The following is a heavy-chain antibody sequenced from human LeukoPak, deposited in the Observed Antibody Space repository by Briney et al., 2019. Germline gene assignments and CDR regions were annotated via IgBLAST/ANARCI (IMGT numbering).Heavy chain of an antibody. V-gene: IGHV4-34*01. J-gene: IGHJ4*02. CDR1: GGSFSGYY. CDR2: INHSGST. CDR3: ARRWCYYDSSGSWDY. Sequence: PSETLPLTCAVYGGSFSGYYWSWIRQPPGKGLEWIGEINHSGSTNYNPSLKSRVTISVDTSKNQFSLKLSSVTAADTAVYYCARRWCYYDSSGSWDYWGQGTLVTVSS. D-gene: IGHD3-22*01.